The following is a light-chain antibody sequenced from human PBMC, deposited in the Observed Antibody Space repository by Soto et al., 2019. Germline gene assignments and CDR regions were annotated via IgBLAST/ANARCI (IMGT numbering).Light chain of an antibody. J-gene: IGKJ2*01. CDR1: QSVSSY. V-gene: IGKV3-20*01. Sequence: EIVLTQSPGTLSLSPGERASLSCGASQSVSSYFAWYQQKPGHAPRLVIYGASKRDTGSPDRVSGSGSGTDFTLTISRLEPEDFVVYYCQQYESSPYTFGQGTKLEIK. CDR2: GAS. CDR3: QQYESSPYT.